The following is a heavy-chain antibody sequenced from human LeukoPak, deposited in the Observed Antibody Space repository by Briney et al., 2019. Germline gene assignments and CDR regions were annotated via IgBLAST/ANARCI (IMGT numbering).Heavy chain of an antibody. Sequence: GGSLRLSCAASGFMFSGYGMHWVRQAPGQGLEWVSLISGGGGTYYAASVKGRFTISRGNSENSLYLQMNSLRPEDTAAYYCARVVDSTRAFHIWGQGTLVTVSS. CDR1: GFMFSGYG. D-gene: IGHD2-21*01. V-gene: IGHV3-66*01. CDR3: ARVVDSTRAFHI. CDR2: ISGGGGT. J-gene: IGHJ3*02.